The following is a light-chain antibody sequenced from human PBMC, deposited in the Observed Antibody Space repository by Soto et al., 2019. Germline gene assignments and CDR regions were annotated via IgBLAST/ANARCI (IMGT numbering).Light chain of an antibody. Sequence: QSVLTHPPSASASLRASVKLTCTLSSGHNSYAIAWHQQQPEKGPRYLMKLNSDGSHSKGDGIPDRFSGSSSGAERYLTISSLQSEDEADYYCQTWSTDIRVFGGGTKLTVL. CDR3: QTWSTDIRV. CDR1: SGHNSYA. V-gene: IGLV4-69*01. CDR2: LNSDGSH. J-gene: IGLJ3*02.